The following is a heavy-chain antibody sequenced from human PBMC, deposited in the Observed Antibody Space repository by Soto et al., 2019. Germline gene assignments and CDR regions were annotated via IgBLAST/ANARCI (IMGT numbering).Heavy chain of an antibody. V-gene: IGHV3-11*01. Sequence: GVLRLSCAASGFTFSDYYMSWIRQAPGKGLEWVSDISSSGSTIYYADSVKGRFTISRDNAKNSLFLQMNGLRAEDTAVYYCARDSSLYCSGGRCYVDYWGQGTLVTVSS. CDR3: ARDSSLYCSGGRCYVDY. J-gene: IGHJ4*02. D-gene: IGHD2-15*01. CDR2: ISSSGSTI. CDR1: GFTFSDYY.